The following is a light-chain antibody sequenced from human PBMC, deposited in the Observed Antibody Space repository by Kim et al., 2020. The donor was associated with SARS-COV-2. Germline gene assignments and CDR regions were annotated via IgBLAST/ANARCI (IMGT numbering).Light chain of an antibody. CDR3: QQYGTSPRT. V-gene: IGKV3-20*01. Sequence: SPGERATLSCRASQSVGNTYLAWYQQKPGQPPRLLIYGASTRATGIPDRFSGSGSGTDFIFTISGLEPEDFAVYYCQQYGTSPRTFGQGTKVDIK. CDR2: GAS. J-gene: IGKJ1*01. CDR1: QSVGNTY.